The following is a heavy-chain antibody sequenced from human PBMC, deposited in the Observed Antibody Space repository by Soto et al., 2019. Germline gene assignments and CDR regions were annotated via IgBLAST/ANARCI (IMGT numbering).Heavy chain of an antibody. D-gene: IGHD3-9*01. CDR1: GGSISSSSYY. CDR3: ARHPQDYDILTGYSFDP. V-gene: IGHV4-39*01. Sequence: SETLSLTCTVSGGSISSSSYYWGWIRQPPGKGLEWIGSIYYSGSTYYNPSLKSRVTISVDTSKNQFSLKLSSVTAADTAVCYCARHPQDYDILTGYSFDPWGQGTLVTVSS. J-gene: IGHJ5*02. CDR2: IYYSGST.